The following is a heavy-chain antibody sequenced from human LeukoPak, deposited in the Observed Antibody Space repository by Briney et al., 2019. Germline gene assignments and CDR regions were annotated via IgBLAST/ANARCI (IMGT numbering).Heavy chain of an antibody. D-gene: IGHD1-26*01. V-gene: IGHV4-34*01. CDR2: IYYSGST. CDR3: ARLGIVGATPVDY. CDR1: GGSFSGYY. Sequence: SETLSLTCAVYGGSFSGYYWSWIRQPPGKGLEWIGSIYYSGSTYYNPSLKSRVTISVDTSKNQFSLKLSSVTAADTAVYYCARLGIVGATPVDYWGQGTLVTVSS. J-gene: IGHJ4*02.